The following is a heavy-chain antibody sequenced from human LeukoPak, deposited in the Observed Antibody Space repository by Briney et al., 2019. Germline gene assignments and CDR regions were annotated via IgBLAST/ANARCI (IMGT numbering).Heavy chain of an antibody. D-gene: IGHD2-2*01. CDR1: GFTSSSYW. CDR3: AREVREVPH. V-gene: IGHV3-7*04. J-gene: IGHJ4*02. Sequence: GGPLRLSCAVSGFTSSSYWMSWVRQAPGKGLEWVAKINQYGTEKYYVDSVKGRFTISRDNAKNSLYLQMNSLRAEDTAVYYCAREVREVPHWGQGTLVTVSS. CDR2: INQYGTEK.